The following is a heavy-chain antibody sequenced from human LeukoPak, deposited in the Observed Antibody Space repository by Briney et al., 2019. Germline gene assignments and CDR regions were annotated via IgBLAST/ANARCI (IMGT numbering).Heavy chain of an antibody. CDR3: ARLKPTQGRRLRHTEMYYFDY. Sequence: ASVKVSCKASGYTFTSYGISWVRQAPGQGLEWMGWISAYNGNTNYAQKLQGRVTMTTDTSTSTAYMELRSLRSDDTAVYYCARLKPTQGRRLRHTEMYYFDYWGQGTLVTVSS. CDR2: ISAYNGNT. D-gene: IGHD4-17*01. J-gene: IGHJ4*02. V-gene: IGHV1-18*01. CDR1: GYTFTSYG.